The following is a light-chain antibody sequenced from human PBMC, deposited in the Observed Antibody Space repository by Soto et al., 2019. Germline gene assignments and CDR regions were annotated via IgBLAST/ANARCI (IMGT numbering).Light chain of an antibody. CDR2: DAS. CDR1: QNIGSW. Sequence: IHMTLSPSTLSASLLYRVNLTCRASQNIGSWVAWYQQQPGKAPKLLIYDASALPHGVPSRFSGSGSGTKFTLTIASLQPDDFATYYCQQYETFSGTFGPGTKV. J-gene: IGKJ1*01. V-gene: IGKV1-5*01. CDR3: QQYETFSGT.